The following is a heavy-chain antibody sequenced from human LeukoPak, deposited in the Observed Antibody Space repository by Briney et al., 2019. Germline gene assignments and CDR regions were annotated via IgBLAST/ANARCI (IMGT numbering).Heavy chain of an antibody. CDR1: GFTFSSYG. J-gene: IGHJ4*02. CDR3: AKALVLAYCGGDCYFFDY. Sequence: GRSLRLSCAASGFTFSSYGMHWVRQAPGKGLEWVAVISYDGSNKYYADSVKGRFTISRDNSKNTLYLQMNSLRAEDTAVYYCAKALVLAYCGGDCYFFDYWGQGTLVTVPS. CDR2: ISYDGSNK. V-gene: IGHV3-30*18. D-gene: IGHD2-21*02.